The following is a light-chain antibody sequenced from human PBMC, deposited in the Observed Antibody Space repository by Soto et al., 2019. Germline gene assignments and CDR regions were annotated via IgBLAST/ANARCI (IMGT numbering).Light chain of an antibody. CDR1: QSISSY. CDR3: QQRSDWPPWT. J-gene: IGKJ1*01. Sequence: EIMLTQSPATLSLTPGEGATLSCRASQSISSYLAWYQQKPGQAPRLLIYDASSRATGIPARFSGSGSGTDFTLTISSLEPEDFAVYYCQQRSDWPPWTFGQGTKVEIK. V-gene: IGKV3-11*01. CDR2: DAS.